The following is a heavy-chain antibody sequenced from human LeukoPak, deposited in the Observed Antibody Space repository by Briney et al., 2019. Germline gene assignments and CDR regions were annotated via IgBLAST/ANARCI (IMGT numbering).Heavy chain of an antibody. CDR3: ARAVGVTAIHNAFDI. V-gene: IGHV3-66*02. CDR2: IYSGGGT. Sequence: GGSLRLSCAASGFTFSISWMSWVRQAPGKGLEWVSVIYSGGGTDYADSVKGRFTISRDNSKNTLYLQMNSLRAEDTAVYYCARAVGVTAIHNAFDIWGQGTMVTVSS. CDR1: GFTFSISW. J-gene: IGHJ3*02. D-gene: IGHD2-21*02.